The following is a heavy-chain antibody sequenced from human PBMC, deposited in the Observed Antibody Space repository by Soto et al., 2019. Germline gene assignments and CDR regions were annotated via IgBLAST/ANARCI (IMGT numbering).Heavy chain of an antibody. CDR2: INAGNGNT. CDR3: ARDGGQSDAFDI. Sequence: ASVKVSCKASGYTFTSYAMHWVRQAPGQRLEWMGWINAGNGNTKYSQKFQGRVTITRDTSASTAYMELSSLRSEDTAVYYCARDGGQSDAFDIWGQGTMVTVSS. J-gene: IGHJ3*02. CDR1: GYTFTSYA. V-gene: IGHV1-3*01. D-gene: IGHD3-16*01.